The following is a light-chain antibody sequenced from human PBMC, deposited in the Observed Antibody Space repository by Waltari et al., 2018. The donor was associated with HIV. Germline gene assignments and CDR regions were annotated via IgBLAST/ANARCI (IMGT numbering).Light chain of an antibody. CDR1: QSISNY. CDR2: AAS. J-gene: IGKJ3*01. Sequence: IQMTHSPSSLSASVGASLTITCRASQSISNYLNWYQKKPGRAPKLLIYAASSVHSGVPSRFSGSGSGTDFTLTISSLQPEDFATYYCQQSFTSFCPFGPGTKVDIK. CDR3: QQSFTSFCP. V-gene: IGKV1-39*01.